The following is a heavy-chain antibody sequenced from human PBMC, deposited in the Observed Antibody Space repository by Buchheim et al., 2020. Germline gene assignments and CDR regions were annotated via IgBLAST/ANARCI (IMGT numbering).Heavy chain of an antibody. J-gene: IGHJ4*02. V-gene: IGHV4-34*01. D-gene: IGHD2-15*01. Sequence: QVQLQQWGAGLLKPSETLSLTCAVYGGSFSGYYWSWIRQPQGKGLEWIGEINHSGSTNYNPSLNSRVTISVDTSKNQFSLNLSSVTAADTAVYYCARGYCSGGSCYFFDYWGQGTL. CDR1: GGSFSGYY. CDR2: INHSGST. CDR3: ARGYCSGGSCYFFDY.